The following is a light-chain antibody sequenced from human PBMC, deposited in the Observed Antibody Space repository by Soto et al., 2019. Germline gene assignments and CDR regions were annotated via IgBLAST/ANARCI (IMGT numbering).Light chain of an antibody. CDR3: QQRSNWLT. CDR1: QSVSSY. CDR2: DAP. J-gene: IGKJ4*01. V-gene: IGKV3-11*01. Sequence: EIVLTQSPATLSLSPAERATLSCRASQSVSSYLAWYQQKPRQAPRLLIYDAPNRATGIPARFSGSGSGTDFTLTISSLEPEDFAVYYCQQRSNWLTFGGGTKVEIK.